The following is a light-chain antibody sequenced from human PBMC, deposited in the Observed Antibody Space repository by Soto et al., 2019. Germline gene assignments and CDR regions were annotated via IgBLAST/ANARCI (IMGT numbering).Light chain of an antibody. J-gene: IGLJ1*01. V-gene: IGLV2-11*01. Sequence: SALTQPRSVSGSPGQSVTISCTGTSSDIGNYNYVSWYQQYPGKAPKLIIYDVSKRPSGIPDRFFGSKFGNTASLTISGLQAEDEADYYCCSYEGSFVFVFGTGTKVTVL. CDR2: DVS. CDR3: CSYEGSFVFV. CDR1: SSDIGNYNY.